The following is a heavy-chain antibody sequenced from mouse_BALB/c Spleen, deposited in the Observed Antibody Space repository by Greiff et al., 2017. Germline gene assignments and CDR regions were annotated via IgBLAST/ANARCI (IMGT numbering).Heavy chain of an antibody. D-gene: IGHD1-1*01. J-gene: IGHJ1*01. CDR2: INPSNGRT. CDR3: ARGDYGSSYWYFDV. CDR1: GYTFTSYW. Sequence: QVQLQQPGAELVKPGASVKLSCKASGYTFTSYWMHWVKQRPGQGLEWIGEINPSNGRTNYNEKFKSKATLTVDKSSSTAYMQLSSLTSEDSAVYYCARGDYGSSYWYFDVWGAGTTVTVSS. V-gene: IGHV1S81*02.